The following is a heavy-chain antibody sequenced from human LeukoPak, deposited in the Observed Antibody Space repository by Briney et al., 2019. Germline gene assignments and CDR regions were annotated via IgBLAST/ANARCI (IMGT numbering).Heavy chain of an antibody. CDR3: AISRVVGAARFAFDI. CDR1: GYTFTMYD. V-gene: IGHV1-8*01. J-gene: IGHJ3*02. CDR2: MNPNSGNA. Sequence: ASVKVSCKASGYTFTMYDINWVRQVPGQGVEWMGWMNPNSGNAGYAQMFQGRVTITRDTAINTAYVELSSLRSEDTAVYYCAISRVVGAARFAFDIWGQGTMITVSS. D-gene: IGHD2-15*01.